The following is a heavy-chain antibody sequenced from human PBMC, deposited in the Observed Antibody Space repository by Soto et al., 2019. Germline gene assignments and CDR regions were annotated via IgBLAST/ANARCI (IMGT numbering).Heavy chain of an antibody. CDR1: GFTFSSYG. Sequence: ESVGGVVQPGRSLRLSCAASGFTFSSYGMHWVRQAPGKGLEWVAVIWYDGSNKYYADSVKGRFTISRDNSKNTLYLQMNSLRAEDTAVYYCARDRQGWSNHWYFDLWGRGTLVTVSS. CDR3: ARDRQGWSNHWYFDL. V-gene: IGHV3-33*01. J-gene: IGHJ2*01. CDR2: IWYDGSNK. D-gene: IGHD2-15*01.